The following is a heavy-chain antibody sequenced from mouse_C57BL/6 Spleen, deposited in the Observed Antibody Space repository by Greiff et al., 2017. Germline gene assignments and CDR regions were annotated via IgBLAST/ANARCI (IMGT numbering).Heavy chain of an antibody. CDR2: INPNNGGP. J-gene: IGHJ2*01. CDR1: AYTFTDYY. V-gene: IGHV1-26*01. D-gene: IGHD4-1*01. CDR3: ARLPFNWDVAY. Sequence: EVQLQQSAPELVKPGASVQISCQASAYTFTDYYMNWVKQSHGKSLEWIGDINPNNGGPSYNQKFKGKATLTVAKSSSTAYMELRSLTLEDSAVYYCARLPFNWDVAYWGQVTTLTVSS.